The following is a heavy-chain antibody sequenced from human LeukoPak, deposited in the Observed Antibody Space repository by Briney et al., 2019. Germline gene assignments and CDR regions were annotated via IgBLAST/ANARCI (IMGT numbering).Heavy chain of an antibody. CDR2: ISGSGGST. D-gene: IGHD3-10*01. V-gene: IGHV3-23*01. CDR3: AKDNRVLLWFGASP. Sequence: GGSLRLSCAASGFTFSSYAMSWVRQAPGKGLEWVSAISGSGGSTYYADSVKGRFTISRDNSKNTLYLQMNSLRAEDTAVYYCAKDNRVLLWFGASPWGQGTLVTVSS. J-gene: IGHJ5*02. CDR1: GFTFSSYA.